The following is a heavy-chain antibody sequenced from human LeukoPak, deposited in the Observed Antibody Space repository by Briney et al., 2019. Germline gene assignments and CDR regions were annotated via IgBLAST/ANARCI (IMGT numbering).Heavy chain of an antibody. Sequence: KPSETLSLTCAVYGGSFSGYYWGWIRQPPGKGLEWIGEINHSGSTNYNPSLKSRVTISVDTSKNQFSLKLSSVTAADTAVYYCARGLQSDYYGSGSYFDPWGQGTLVTVSS. V-gene: IGHV4-34*01. CDR2: INHSGST. CDR1: GGSFSGYY. J-gene: IGHJ5*02. D-gene: IGHD3-10*01. CDR3: ARGLQSDYYGSGSYFDP.